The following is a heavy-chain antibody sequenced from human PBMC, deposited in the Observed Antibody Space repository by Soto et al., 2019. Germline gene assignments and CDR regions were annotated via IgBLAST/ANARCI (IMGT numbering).Heavy chain of an antibody. CDR1: GGSFSGYY. D-gene: IGHD3-16*02. Sequence: WETLSLTCAVYGGSFSGYYWSWIRQPPGKGLEWIGEINHSGSTNYNPSLKSRVTISVDTSKNQFSLKLSSVTAADTAVYYCARGQPYYDYVWGSYRYTLFDYWGQGTLVTVSS. J-gene: IGHJ4*02. CDR3: ARGQPYYDYVWGSYRYTLFDY. CDR2: INHSGST. V-gene: IGHV4-34*01.